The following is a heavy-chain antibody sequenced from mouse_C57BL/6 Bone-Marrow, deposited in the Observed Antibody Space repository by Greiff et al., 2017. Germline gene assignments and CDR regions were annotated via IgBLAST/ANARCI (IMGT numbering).Heavy chain of an antibody. Sequence: EVKLVESGGGLVKPGGSLKLSCAASGFTFSSYTMSWVRQTPEKRLEWVATISGGGGNTYYPDSVKGRFPISRDNAKNTLYLQMRSLRSEDTALYYCARHDYDVAYWGQGTLVTVSA. V-gene: IGHV5-9*01. CDR2: ISGGGGNT. CDR1: GFTFSSYT. J-gene: IGHJ3*01. D-gene: IGHD2-4*01. CDR3: ARHDYDVAY.